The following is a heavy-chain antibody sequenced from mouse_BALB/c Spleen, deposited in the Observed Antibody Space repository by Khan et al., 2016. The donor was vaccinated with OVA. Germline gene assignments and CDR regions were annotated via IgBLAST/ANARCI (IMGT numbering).Heavy chain of an antibody. V-gene: IGHV1-5*01. J-gene: IGHJ3*01. D-gene: IGHD2-2*01. Sequence: EVQLQESGTVLARPGASVKMSCKASGYSLSSNWMHWVKQRPGQGLEWIGAIYPGNSDTNYNQKFKGKAKLTAVTSASTAYMELSSLKNEDSAVYYCTRWGYWFAYWGQGTLVTVSA. CDR3: TRWGYWFAY. CDR2: IYPGNSDT. CDR1: GYSLSSNW.